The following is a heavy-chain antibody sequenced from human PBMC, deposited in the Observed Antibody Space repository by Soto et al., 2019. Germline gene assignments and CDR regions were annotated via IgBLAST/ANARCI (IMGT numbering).Heavy chain of an antibody. CDR2: INAGNGNT. V-gene: IGHV1-3*01. CDR3: ARGRGMDL. J-gene: IGHJ6*02. Sequence: QVQLVQSGAEVKKPGASVKVSCKASGYTFTSYAMHWVRQAPGQRLEWMGWINAGNGNTTYSQKFQGRVTITRDAHAATAFGEVWIRRYDDTAVYHGARGRGMDLGGQGPTVSVSS. CDR1: GYTFTSYA.